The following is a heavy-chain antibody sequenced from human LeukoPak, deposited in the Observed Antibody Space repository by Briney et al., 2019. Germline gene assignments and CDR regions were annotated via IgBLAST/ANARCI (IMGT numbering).Heavy chain of an antibody. CDR3: ARRMITFGGVVVIPNAFDY. V-gene: IGHV4-34*01. Sequence: SETLSPTCAVYGGSFSGYYWSWIRQPPGKGLEWIGEINHSGTTNYNPSLKSRVTISIDTSKNHCSLRLSSVPATDTAVYYCARRMITFGGVVVIPNAFDYWGKGTLVTVSS. J-gene: IGHJ4*02. CDR1: GGSFSGYY. D-gene: IGHD3-16*02. CDR2: INHSGTT.